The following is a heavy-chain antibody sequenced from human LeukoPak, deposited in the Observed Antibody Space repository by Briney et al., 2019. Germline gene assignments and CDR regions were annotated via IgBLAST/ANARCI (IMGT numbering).Heavy chain of an antibody. Sequence: ASVKVSCKASGYTFTNYYSHWVRQAPGQGLEWMGIIHPGGGRTAYAQKFQGRATMTRDTSTSTVYIELSSLRSEDTAVYCCARDSTTSSLADPWGQGTLVTVSS. D-gene: IGHD2/OR15-2a*01. J-gene: IGHJ5*02. CDR2: IHPGGGRT. V-gene: IGHV1-46*01. CDR3: ARDSTTSSLADP. CDR1: GYTFTNYY.